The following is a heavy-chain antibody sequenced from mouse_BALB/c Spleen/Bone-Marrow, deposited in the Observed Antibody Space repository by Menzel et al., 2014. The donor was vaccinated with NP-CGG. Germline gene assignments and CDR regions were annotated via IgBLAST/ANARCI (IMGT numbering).Heavy chain of an antibody. CDR1: GYSFTSGYY. D-gene: IGHD2-4*01. Sequence: VQLQQSGPGLVKPSQSLSLPCSVTGYSFTSGYYWNWIRQFPGNKLEWMGYISYDGSNNYNPSLKNRISITRDTSKNQFFLKLNSMTTEDTATYYCARGSFDSAFAYWGQGTLVTVSA. J-gene: IGHJ3*01. CDR2: ISYDGSN. V-gene: IGHV3-6*02. CDR3: ARGSFDSAFAY.